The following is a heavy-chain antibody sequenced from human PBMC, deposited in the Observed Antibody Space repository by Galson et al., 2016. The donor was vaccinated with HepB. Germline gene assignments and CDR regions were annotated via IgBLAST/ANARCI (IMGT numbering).Heavy chain of an antibody. D-gene: IGHD3-10*01. CDR3: ARAWGRGRYYYSSGYLNLVGGLDV. CDR1: GDSVSSNNAA. J-gene: IGHJ6*02. Sequence: CAISGDSVSSNNAAWNWIRQSPSRGLEWLGRTYYRSKWYNDYAVSVKSRITVNPDTSKNQFSLHLNSVTPEDTAVYYCARAWGRGRYYYSSGYLNLVGGLDVWGQGTTVGVSS. V-gene: IGHV6-1*01. CDR2: TYYRSKWYN.